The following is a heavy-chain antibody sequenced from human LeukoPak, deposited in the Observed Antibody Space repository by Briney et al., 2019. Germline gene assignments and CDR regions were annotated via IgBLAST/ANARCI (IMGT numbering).Heavy chain of an antibody. D-gene: IGHD5-24*01. J-gene: IGHJ4*02. V-gene: IGHV3-48*01. CDR1: GFSFSTYA. Sequence: GGSLRLSCAASGFSFSTYAMNWVRQAPGKGLEWVSYISRSGTTIHSADSVKGRFTISRDNAKNSLYLKMNSLRAEDTAVYYCATEGEGWLQPYXGQGTXVTVSS. CDR2: ISRSGTTI. CDR3: ATEGEGWLQPY.